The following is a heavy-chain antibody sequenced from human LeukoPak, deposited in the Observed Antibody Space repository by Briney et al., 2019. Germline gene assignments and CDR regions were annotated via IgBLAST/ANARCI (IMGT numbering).Heavy chain of an antibody. CDR1: GGSFSGYY. J-gene: IGHJ4*02. D-gene: IGHD2-15*01. Sequence: SETLSLTCAVYGGSFSGYYWSWIRQPPGKGLEWIGEINHSGSTNYNPSLKSRVTISVDTSKNQFSLKLSSVTAADTAAYYCARGQSLGYCSGGSCYHYFDYWGQGTLVTVSS. CDR2: INHSGST. CDR3: ARGQSLGYCSGGSCYHYFDY. V-gene: IGHV4-34*01.